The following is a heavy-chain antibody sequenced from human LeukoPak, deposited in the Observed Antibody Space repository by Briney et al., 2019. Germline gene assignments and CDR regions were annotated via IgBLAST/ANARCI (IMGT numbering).Heavy chain of an antibody. V-gene: IGHV3-23*01. Sequence: GGSLRLSCAASGFTFSSYAMSWVRQAPGKGLEWVSAISGSGGSTYYADSVKGRFTISRDNSKNTLYLQMNSLRAEDTAVYYCARRKASGYSSGWHFDYWGQGTLVTVSS. CDR2: ISGSGGST. J-gene: IGHJ4*02. D-gene: IGHD6-19*01. CDR3: ARRKASGYSSGWHFDY. CDR1: GFTFSSYA.